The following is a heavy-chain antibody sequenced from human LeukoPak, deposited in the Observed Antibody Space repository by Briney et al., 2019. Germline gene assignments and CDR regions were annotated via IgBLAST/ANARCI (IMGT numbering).Heavy chain of an antibody. D-gene: IGHD3-10*01. CDR3: ARSMVRGVIYY. Sequence: ASVKVSCKASGYTFTSYDINWVRQATGQGLEWMGWMNPNSGNTGYAQKFQGRVTMTRNTSISTTYMELRSLRSEDTAVYYCARSMVRGVIYYWGQGTLVTVSS. CDR1: GYTFTSYD. V-gene: IGHV1-8*01. J-gene: IGHJ4*02. CDR2: MNPNSGNT.